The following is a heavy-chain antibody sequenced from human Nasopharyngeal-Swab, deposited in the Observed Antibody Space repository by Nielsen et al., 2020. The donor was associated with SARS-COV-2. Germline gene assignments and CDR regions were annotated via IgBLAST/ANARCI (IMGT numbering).Heavy chain of an antibody. V-gene: IGHV1-2*02. CDR2: IDPNNGAT. J-gene: IGHJ4*02. CDR3: ATGSMLTFGGITGKFDY. D-gene: IGHD3-16*01. CDR1: GYTFTGYY. Sequence: ASVQVSCKTSGYTFTGYYIHWVRHPPGQGLEWLGWIDPNNGATKYPQTFQGRVTITRDTSISTAYMELSSLRSDDTAVYYCATGSMLTFGGITGKFDYWGQGTLVIVSS.